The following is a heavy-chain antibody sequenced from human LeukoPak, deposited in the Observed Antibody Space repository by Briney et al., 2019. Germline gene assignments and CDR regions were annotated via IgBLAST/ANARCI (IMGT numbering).Heavy chain of an antibody. V-gene: IGHV4-4*02. J-gene: IGHJ5*02. CDR1: GGSISSNNW. CDR2: IYHSGST. D-gene: IGHD3-22*01. Sequence: PSGTLSLTCAVSGGSISSNNWWSWVRQPPGKGLEWIGEIYHSGSTNYNPSLKSRVTISVDKSKNQFSLKLSSVTAADTAVYYCARDRHFYDSSGYYYERWFDPWGQGTLVTVSS. CDR3: ARDRHFYDSSGYYYERWFDP.